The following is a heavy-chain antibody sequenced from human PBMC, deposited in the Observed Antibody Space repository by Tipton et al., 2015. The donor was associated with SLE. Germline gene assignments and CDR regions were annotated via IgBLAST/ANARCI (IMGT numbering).Heavy chain of an antibody. CDR3: AGSRFLKWLCYIDY. CDR2: ISYDGSSV. Sequence: LSCAASGFTFSSFALHWVRQAPGMGLEWVAVISYDGSSVYYADSVKGRFTISRDTSKSTLYLQMNILRAEDTAVYFCAGSRFLKWLCYIDYWGQGTQVTVSS. J-gene: IGHJ4*02. V-gene: IGHV3-30-3*01. D-gene: IGHD3-3*01. CDR1: GFTFSSFA.